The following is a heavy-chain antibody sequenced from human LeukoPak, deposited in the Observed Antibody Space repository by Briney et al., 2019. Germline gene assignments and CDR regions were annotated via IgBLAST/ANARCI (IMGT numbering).Heavy chain of an antibody. CDR1: GGTFSSYA. D-gene: IGHD3-22*01. V-gene: IGHV1-69*13. CDR2: IIPIFGTA. Sequence: SVKVSCKASGGTFSSYAISWVRQAPGQGLEWMGRIIPIFGTANYAQKFQGRVTITPDESTSTAYVELRSLRSEDTAVYYCARGSPAYYYDSSGYYFNAPFDYWGQGTLVTVSS. J-gene: IGHJ4*02. CDR3: ARGSPAYYYDSSGYYFNAPFDY.